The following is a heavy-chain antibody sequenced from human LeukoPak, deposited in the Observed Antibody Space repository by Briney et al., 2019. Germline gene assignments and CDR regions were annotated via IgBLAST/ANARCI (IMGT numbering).Heavy chain of an antibody. D-gene: IGHD1-1*01. J-gene: IGHJ4*02. Sequence: PGGSLRLSCAASGFTFSSYSMNWVRQAPGKGLEWVSSISSSSSYIYYADSVKGRFTISRDNAKNSLYLQMNSLRAEDTAVYYCAGTPPLNQEDYFDYWGQGTLVTVSS. V-gene: IGHV3-21*01. CDR3: AGTPPLNQEDYFDY. CDR2: ISSSSSYI. CDR1: GFTFSSYS.